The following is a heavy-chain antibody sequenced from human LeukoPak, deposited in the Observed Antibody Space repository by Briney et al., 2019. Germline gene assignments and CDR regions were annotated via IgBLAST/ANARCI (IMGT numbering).Heavy chain of an antibody. V-gene: IGHV3-23*01. CDR3: AKKNYYDSSGFLDY. Sequence: GGSLRLSCAASGFTFSSYSMNWVRQAPGKGLEWVSAISGSGGSTYYADSVKGRFTISRDNSKNTLYLQMNSLRAEDTAVYYCAKKNYYDSSGFLDYWGQGTLVTVSS. J-gene: IGHJ4*02. CDR1: GFTFSSYS. D-gene: IGHD3-22*01. CDR2: ISGSGGST.